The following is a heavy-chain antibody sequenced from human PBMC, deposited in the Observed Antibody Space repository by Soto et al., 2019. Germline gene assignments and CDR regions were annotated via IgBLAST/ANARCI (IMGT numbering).Heavy chain of an antibody. D-gene: IGHD3-10*01. V-gene: IGHV1-3*04. CDR3: ARSSGSFYTLGH. CDR1: GYTFTSYT. J-gene: IGHJ4*02. CDR2: INIAKGNT. Sequence: QGQLVQSGAEVKKPRASVKVSCKASGYTFTSYTMHWVRQAPGQRPEWMGWINIAKGNTQYSQKLQGRVTFTRDTSASTAYMELSTLRSEDTAVYYCARSSGSFYTLGHWGQGTLVTVSS.